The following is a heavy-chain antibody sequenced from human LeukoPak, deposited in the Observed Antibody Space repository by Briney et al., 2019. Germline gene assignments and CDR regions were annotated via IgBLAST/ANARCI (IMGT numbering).Heavy chain of an antibody. J-gene: IGHJ4*02. CDR1: GFTFSDYY. CDR3: VWGGYRSFDY. D-gene: IGHD3-16*02. V-gene: IGHV3-11*01. Sequence: GGSLRLSCAASGFTFSDYYINWIRQAPGKGLEWVPYISSSGGTIYYADSVKGRFTISRDNPKNSLYLQMNSLRAEDTAVYYCVWGGYRSFDYWGQGTPVTVSS. CDR2: ISSSGGTI.